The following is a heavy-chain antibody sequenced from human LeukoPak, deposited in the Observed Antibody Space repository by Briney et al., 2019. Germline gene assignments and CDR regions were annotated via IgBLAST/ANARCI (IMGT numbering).Heavy chain of an antibody. Sequence: ASVKVSCKASGYTFTSYDINWVRQATGQGLEWMGWMNPNSANTGYAQKFQGRVTMTRNTSISTAYMELSSLRSEDMAVYYCARGPPESSNSDYWGQGTLVTVSS. D-gene: IGHD6-13*01. CDR2: MNPNSANT. V-gene: IGHV1-8*01. CDR3: ARGPPESSNSDY. CDR1: GYTFTSYD. J-gene: IGHJ4*02.